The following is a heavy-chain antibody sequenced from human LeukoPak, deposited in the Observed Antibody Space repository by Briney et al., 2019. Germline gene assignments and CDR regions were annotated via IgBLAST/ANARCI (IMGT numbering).Heavy chain of an antibody. CDR1: GFTFSSYE. Sequence: GGSLRLSCAASGFTFSSYEMNWVRQAPGKGLEWVSSISSRSSYIYYADSVKGRFTISRDNAKNSLFLQMNSLRVEDTAVYYCARVYGDFVEYYYMDVWGKGTTVTVSS. CDR3: ARVYGDFVEYYYMDV. J-gene: IGHJ6*03. V-gene: IGHV3-21*01. D-gene: IGHD4-17*01. CDR2: ISSRSSYI.